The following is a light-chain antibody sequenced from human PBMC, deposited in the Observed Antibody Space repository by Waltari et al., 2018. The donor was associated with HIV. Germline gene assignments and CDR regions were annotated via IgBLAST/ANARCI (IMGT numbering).Light chain of an antibody. CDR3: QQYNNWPIT. V-gene: IGKV3-15*01. J-gene: IGKJ5*01. CDR1: QSVNTL. CDR2: GAS. Sequence: EVVLTQSPATLSVSAGERATLSCRGSQSVNTLLAWYQQKPGQPPRLLIYGASTRAADITARFSGSGSGTEFTLAISSLQSEDSAVYYCQQYNNWPITFGQGTRLEIE.